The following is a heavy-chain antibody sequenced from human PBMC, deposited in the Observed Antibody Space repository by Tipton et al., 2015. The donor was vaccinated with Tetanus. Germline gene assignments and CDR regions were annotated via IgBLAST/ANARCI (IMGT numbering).Heavy chain of an antibody. CDR2: INYYGTT. V-gene: IGHV4-39*01. J-gene: IGHJ4*02. D-gene: IGHD6-13*01. CDR3: AKPYSSSLVFDY. Sequence: TLSLTCTVSRGSISRDIYNWGWIHQPPGRGLQWIGNINYYGTTYYSPSLESRATMSVDQPKNQFSLKLSSVTAADTAVYYCAKPYSSSLVFDYWGQGTLVYVSS. CDR1: RGSISRDIYN.